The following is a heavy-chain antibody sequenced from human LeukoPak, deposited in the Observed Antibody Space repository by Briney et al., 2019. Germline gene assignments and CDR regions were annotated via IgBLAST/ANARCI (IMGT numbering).Heavy chain of an antibody. CDR1: GGSISSGSYY. J-gene: IGHJ4*02. CDR2: IYTSGST. V-gene: IGHV4-61*02. D-gene: IGHD1-1*01. CDR3: ARVLEGPFDY. Sequence: SQTLSLTCTVSGGSISSGSYYWSWIRQPAGKGLEWIGRIYTSGSTNYNPSLKSRVTISLDTSKNQFSLKLTSVTAADTAVYYCARVLEGPFDYWGQGTLVTVSS.